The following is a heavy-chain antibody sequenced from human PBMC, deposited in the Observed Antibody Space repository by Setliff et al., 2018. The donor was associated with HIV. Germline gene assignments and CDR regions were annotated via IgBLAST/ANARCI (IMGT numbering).Heavy chain of an antibody. CDR2: INVGNGNA. V-gene: IGHV1-3*03. D-gene: IGHD6-6*01. CDR1: GYSFTSYA. CDR3: ARGGYSSSSAYFPH. Sequence: ASVKVSCKTSGYSFTSYAMHWVRQASGQRLEWMGWINVGNGNAKCSQEFQGRLTITRDTSASTVYMELSRLRSEDVAVYYCARGGYSSSSAYFPHWGQGTLVTVSS. J-gene: IGHJ1*01.